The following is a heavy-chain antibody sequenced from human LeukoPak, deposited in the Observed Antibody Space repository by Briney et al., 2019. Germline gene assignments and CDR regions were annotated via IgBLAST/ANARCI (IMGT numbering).Heavy chain of an antibody. CDR1: GYSFTAYY. V-gene: IGHV1-2*02. CDR2: INPNSGGT. D-gene: IGHD1-26*01. J-gene: IGHJ4*02. Sequence: GASVKVSCKASGYSFTAYYIHWVRQAPGHGLEWMGCINPNSGGTNYAQKFQGRVTMTRDTSINTVYMELSRLRSDDTAVYYCAAGHLGSYAENYFDYWGQGTLVTVSS. CDR3: AAGHLGSYAENYFDY.